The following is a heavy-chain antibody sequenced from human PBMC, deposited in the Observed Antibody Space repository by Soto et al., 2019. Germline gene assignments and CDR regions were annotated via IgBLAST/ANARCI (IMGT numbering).Heavy chain of an antibody. CDR1: GFIFSDYG. CDR2: ISTDGLNK. CDR3: ARPRLTNYYYFGMDV. D-gene: IGHD2-8*01. Sequence: QEQLVESGGGVVQPGRSLRLSCAASGFIFSDYGMHWVRQAPGKGLEWVAVISTDGLNKYYADSVRGRLTVSRDDSKNTLYLQMNSLRVEDTAVYYCARPRLTNYYYFGMDVWGQGTTVTVSS. V-gene: IGHV3-30*03. J-gene: IGHJ6*02.